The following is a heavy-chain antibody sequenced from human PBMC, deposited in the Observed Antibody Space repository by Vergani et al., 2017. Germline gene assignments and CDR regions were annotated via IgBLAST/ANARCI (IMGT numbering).Heavy chain of an antibody. CDR2: INHSGST. Sequence: QVQLQQWGAGLLKPSETLSLTCAVYGGSFSGYYWSWIRQPPGKGLEWIGEINHSGSTNYNPSLKSRVTISVDTSKNQFSLKLSSVTAADTAVYYCARGIAAAGLNYFDYWGQGTLVTVSS. J-gene: IGHJ4*02. CDR1: GGSFSGYY. CDR3: ARGIAAAGLNYFDY. V-gene: IGHV4-34*01. D-gene: IGHD6-13*01.